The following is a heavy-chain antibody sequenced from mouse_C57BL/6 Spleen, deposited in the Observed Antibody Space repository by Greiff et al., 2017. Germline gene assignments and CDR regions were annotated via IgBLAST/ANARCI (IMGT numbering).Heavy chain of an antibody. D-gene: IGHD3-2*02. J-gene: IGHJ4*01. CDR1: GFSLTSYA. CDR3: ARNYHSSGYLYYYAMDY. CDR2: IWTGGGT. Sequence: VKLQQSGPGLVAPSQSLSITCTVSGFSLTSYAISWVRQPPGKGLEWLGVIWTGGGTNYNSALKSRLSISKDNSKSQVFLKMNSLQTDDTARYYCARNYHSSGYLYYYAMDYWGQGTSVTVSS. V-gene: IGHV2-9-1*01.